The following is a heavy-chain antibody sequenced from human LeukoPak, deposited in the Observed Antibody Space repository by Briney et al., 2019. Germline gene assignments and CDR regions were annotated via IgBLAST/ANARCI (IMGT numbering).Heavy chain of an antibody. CDR3: AKGVVAHD. D-gene: IGHD3-22*01. CDR1: GYSISSGYY. CDR2: IYHTGST. V-gene: IGHV4-38-2*02. J-gene: IGHJ4*02. Sequence: SETLSLTCTVSGYSISSGYYWGWIQPPPGKGLEWIGSIYHTGSTYYNPSLESRVTLSVDTSKNQFSLRVNSVTAADTAVYYCAKGVVAHDWGQGTLVTVSS.